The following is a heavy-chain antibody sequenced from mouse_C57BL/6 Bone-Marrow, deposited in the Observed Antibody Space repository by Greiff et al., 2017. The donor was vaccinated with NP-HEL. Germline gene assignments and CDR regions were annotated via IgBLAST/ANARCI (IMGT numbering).Heavy chain of an antibody. V-gene: IGHV7-1*01. Sequence: EVMLVESGGGLVQSGRSLRLSCATSGFTFSDFYMEWVRQAPGKGLEWIAASRNKANDYTTEYSASVKGRFIVSRDTSQSILYLQMNALRAEDTAIYYCARGLTGTLYWYFDVWGTGTTVTVSS. J-gene: IGHJ1*03. CDR1: GFTFSDFY. CDR2: SRNKANDYTT. D-gene: IGHD4-1*01. CDR3: ARGLTGTLYWYFDV.